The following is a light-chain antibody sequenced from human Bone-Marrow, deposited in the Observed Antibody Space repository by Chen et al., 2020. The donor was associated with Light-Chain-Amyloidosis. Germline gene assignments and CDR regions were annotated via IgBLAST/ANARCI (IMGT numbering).Light chain of an antibody. Sequence: SYELTQPPSVSVSPGQTARITCSGDDLPTKYAYWYQQKPGQAPVLVIHRDTERPSGISERFSGSSSGKTATLTISGVQAEDEADYHCQSADSSGTYEVIFGGGTKLT. CDR3: QSADSSGTYEVI. J-gene: IGLJ2*01. V-gene: IGLV3-25*03. CDR1: DLPTKY. CDR2: RDT.